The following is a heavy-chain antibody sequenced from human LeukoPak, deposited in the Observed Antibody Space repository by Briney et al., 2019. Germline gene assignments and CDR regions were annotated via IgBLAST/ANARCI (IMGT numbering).Heavy chain of an antibody. CDR1: GGSFSGYY. Sequence: SETLSLTCAVYGGSFSGYYWSWIRQPPGKGLGWIGEINHSGSTNYNPSLKSRVTISVDTSKNQFSLKLSSVTAADTAVYYCARSRIDYGDSYFDYWGQGTLVTVSS. CDR2: INHSGST. J-gene: IGHJ4*02. CDR3: ARSRIDYGDSYFDY. V-gene: IGHV4-34*01. D-gene: IGHD4-17*01.